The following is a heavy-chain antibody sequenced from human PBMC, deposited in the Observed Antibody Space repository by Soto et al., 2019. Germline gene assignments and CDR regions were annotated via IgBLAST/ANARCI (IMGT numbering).Heavy chain of an antibody. D-gene: IGHD1-26*01. Sequence: QVQLVESGGGVVQPGRSLRLSCAASGFTFSSYAMHWVRQDPGKGLEWVAVISYDGSNKYYADSVKGRFTISRDNSKNTLYLQMNSLRAEDTAVYYCARDLVGSYFDYWGQGTLVTVSS. CDR2: ISYDGSNK. V-gene: IGHV3-30-3*01. J-gene: IGHJ4*02. CDR3: ARDLVGSYFDY. CDR1: GFTFSSYA.